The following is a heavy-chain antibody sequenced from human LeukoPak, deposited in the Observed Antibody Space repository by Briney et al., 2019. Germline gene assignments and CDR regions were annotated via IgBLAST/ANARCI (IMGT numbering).Heavy chain of an antibody. J-gene: IGHJ4*02. V-gene: IGHV1-18*01. Sequence: ASVKVSCKASGHTFTSYGISWVRQAPGQGLEWMGWISAYNGNTNYAQKLQGRVTMTTDTSTSTAYMELRSLRSDDTAVYYCARDRYYYDSSGYYPDYWGQGTLVTVSS. CDR3: ARDRYYYDSSGYYPDY. D-gene: IGHD3-22*01. CDR1: GHTFTSYG. CDR2: ISAYNGNT.